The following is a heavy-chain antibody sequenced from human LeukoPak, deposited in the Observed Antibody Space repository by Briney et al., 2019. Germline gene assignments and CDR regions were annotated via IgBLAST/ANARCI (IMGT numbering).Heavy chain of an antibody. D-gene: IGHD3-16*02. CDR3: ARDPSNTSGRYTYFDY. J-gene: IGHJ4*02. Sequence: ASVKVSCKTYGYTFTSHGISWVRQAPGQGLEWMGWISAFNGETHYAQNLQGRVTMTTDTSTSTAYMELRSLRFDDTAVYYCARDPSNTSGRYTYFDYWGQGTLVTVSP. CDR1: GYTFTSHG. CDR2: ISAFNGET. V-gene: IGHV1-18*01.